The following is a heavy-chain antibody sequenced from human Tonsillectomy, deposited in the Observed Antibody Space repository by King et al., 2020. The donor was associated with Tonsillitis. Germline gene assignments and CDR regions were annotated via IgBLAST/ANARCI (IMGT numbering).Heavy chain of an antibody. V-gene: IGHV3-21*01. Sequence: VQLVQSGGGLVKPGGSLKLSCEASGFTFISFSMNWVRQAPGKGLELVPSISIGSCDIYYADSVKGRFTISRDNAKNSLYRQMNSLRAEDTAVYYCARDYGYSYGDFDYWGQGTLVTVSS. CDR2: ISIGSCDI. D-gene: IGHD5-18*01. CDR3: ARDYGYSYGDFDY. J-gene: IGHJ4*02. CDR1: GFTFISFS.